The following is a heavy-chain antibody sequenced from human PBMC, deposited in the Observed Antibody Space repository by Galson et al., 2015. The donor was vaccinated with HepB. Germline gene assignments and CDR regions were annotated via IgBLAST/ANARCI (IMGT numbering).Heavy chain of an antibody. V-gene: IGHV3-48*02. J-gene: IGHJ3*02. CDR2: ISSSSSTI. CDR3: ARGGRGGLERMAAFDI. CDR1: GFTFSSYS. D-gene: IGHD4-23*01. Sequence: SLRLSCAASGFTFSSYSMNWVRQAPGKGLEWVSYISSSSSTIYYADSVKGRFTISRDNAKNSLYLQMNSLRDEDTAVYYCARGGRGGLERMAAFDIWGQGTMVTVSS.